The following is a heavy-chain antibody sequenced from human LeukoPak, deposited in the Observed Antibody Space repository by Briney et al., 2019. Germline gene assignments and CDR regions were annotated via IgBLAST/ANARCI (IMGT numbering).Heavy chain of an antibody. D-gene: IGHD3-22*01. CDR3: ARDLYYYDSSGWIPFDY. V-gene: IGHV1-18*01. Sequence: GASVKVSCKASGYTFTSYGISWVRQAPGQGLEWMGWISAYNGNTNYAQKLQGRVTMTTDTSTSTAYMELRSLRSDDTSVYNCARDLYYYDSSGWIPFDYWGQGTLVTASS. J-gene: IGHJ4*02. CDR2: ISAYNGNT. CDR1: GYTFTSYG.